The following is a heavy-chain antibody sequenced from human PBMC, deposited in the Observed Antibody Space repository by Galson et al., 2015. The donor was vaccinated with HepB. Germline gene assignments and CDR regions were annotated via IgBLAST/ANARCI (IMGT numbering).Heavy chain of an antibody. D-gene: IGHD1-26*01. V-gene: IGHV5-10-1*01. Sequence: QSGAEVKKPGESLRISCKGSGSSFTSYWISWVRQMPGKGLEWMGRIDPSDSYTNYSPSFQGHVTISADKSISTAYLQWSSLKASDTAMYYCARVGTSGSYRFWRGGEVVFDYWGQGTLVTVSS. CDR1: GSSFTSYW. CDR3: ARVGTSGSYRFWRGGEVVFDY. CDR2: IDPSDSYT. J-gene: IGHJ4*02.